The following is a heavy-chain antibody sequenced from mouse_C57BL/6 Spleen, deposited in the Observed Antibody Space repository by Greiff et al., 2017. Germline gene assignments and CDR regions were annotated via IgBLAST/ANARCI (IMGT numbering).Heavy chain of an antibody. CDR1: GYTFTSYW. D-gene: IGHD1-1*01. Sequence: VQLQQSGAELAQPGASVKLSCTASGYTFTSYWMHWVKQRPGQGLEWIGYISPSSGYTKSNQKFKDKATLTADKSSSTAYMQLSSLTYEDSAVYYCARLIRSSSFAYWGQGTLVTVSA. CDR3: ARLIRSSSFAY. V-gene: IGHV1-7*01. CDR2: ISPSSGYT. J-gene: IGHJ3*01.